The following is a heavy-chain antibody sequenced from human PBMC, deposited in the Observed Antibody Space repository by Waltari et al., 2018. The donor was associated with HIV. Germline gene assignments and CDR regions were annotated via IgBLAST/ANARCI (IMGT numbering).Heavy chain of an antibody. CDR2: IWRSSANSTNT. Sequence: QVQLVQSGDEVKKPGASVKVSCRASGYTFNTYAISWVRQAPGQGLEWMGWIWRSSANSTNTDYSHKFQRRLSINTDSSTSTADVELRSLRSDDTAVYYCARGGVSCSKGVCYWMYTDMAPFDRWGQGTLVSV. J-gene: IGHJ4*02. CDR1: GYTFNTYA. CDR3: ARGGVSCSKGVCYWMYTDMAPFDR. V-gene: IGHV1-18*01. D-gene: IGHD2-8*01.